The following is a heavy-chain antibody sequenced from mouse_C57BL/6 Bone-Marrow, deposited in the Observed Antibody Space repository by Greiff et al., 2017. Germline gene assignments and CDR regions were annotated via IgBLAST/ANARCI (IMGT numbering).Heavy chain of an antibody. V-gene: IGHV1-54*01. CDR1: GYAFTNYL. CDR2: INPGSGGT. J-gene: IGHJ4*01. Sequence: QVQLKQSGAELVRPGTSVKVSCKASGYAFTNYLIEWVKQRPGQGLEWIGVINPGSGGTNYNEKFKGKATLTADKSSSTAYMQLSSLTSEDSAVYFCARSGPFVRITTVPHYYAMDYWGQGTSVTVSS. CDR3: ARSGPFVRITTVPHYYAMDY. D-gene: IGHD1-1*01.